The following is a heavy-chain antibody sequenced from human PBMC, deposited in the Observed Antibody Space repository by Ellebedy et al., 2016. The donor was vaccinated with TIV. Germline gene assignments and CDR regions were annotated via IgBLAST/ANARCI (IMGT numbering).Heavy chain of an antibody. CDR2: IKQDGSEK. D-gene: IGHD4-17*01. J-gene: IGHJ4*02. V-gene: IGHV3-7*03. CDR1: GFTFSSYW. CDR3: AKTGRLYGYYV. Sequence: GGSLRLSXAASGFTFSSYWMSWVRQAPGKGLEWVANIKQDGSEKYYVDSVKGRFTISRDNAKNSLYLQMNCLRAEDTAVYYCAKTGRLYGYYVWGQGTLVTVSS.